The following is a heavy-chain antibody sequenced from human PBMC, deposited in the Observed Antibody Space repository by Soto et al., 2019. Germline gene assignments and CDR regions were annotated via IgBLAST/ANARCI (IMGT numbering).Heavy chain of an antibody. V-gene: IGHV1-69*01. D-gene: IGHD6-13*01. CDR2: IIPYYNTL. Sequence: QAQVVQSGAEVRKPGSSVKLSCKASEGTFNSYAIAWVRQAPGQGLEWMGGIIPYYNTLNYAQKFQDRVTITADDSTHTVYMELSSLRSDDTAVYFCASGASRWYPYFLDSWAQGTLVTVSS. CDR1: EGTFNSYA. CDR3: ASGASRWYPYFLDS. J-gene: IGHJ4*02.